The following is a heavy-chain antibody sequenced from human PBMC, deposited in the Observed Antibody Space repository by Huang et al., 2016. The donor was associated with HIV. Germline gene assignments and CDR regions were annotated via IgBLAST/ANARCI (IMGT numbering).Heavy chain of an antibody. CDR2: IEHSGTT. Sequence: QLQLQESGPGLVKPSETLSLTCTVSGGSISSSSYYWGWIRQPPGKGLEWIGSIEHSGTTDDNPSRKRRVTICVDTSRTRFSLKLSSVTAAETAVYYCAAHGRIVGIPAAPLRFDPWGQGTLVTVSS. D-gene: IGHD6-13*01. V-gene: IGHV4-39*01. J-gene: IGHJ5*02. CDR3: AAHGRIVGIPAAPLRFDP. CDR1: GGSISSSSYY.